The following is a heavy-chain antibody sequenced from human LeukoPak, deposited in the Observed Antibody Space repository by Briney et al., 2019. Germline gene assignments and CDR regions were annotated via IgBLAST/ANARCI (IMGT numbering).Heavy chain of an antibody. CDR3: ARVGTAMVNRYYGMDV. CDR2: ITNSGNSK. CDR1: EFTFSSYS. J-gene: IGHJ6*02. Sequence: GGSLRLSCAASEFTFSSYSMNWVRQAPGKGLEWVSYITNSGNSKSYADSVKGRFTISRDNTKNSLYLQMNGLRAEDTAVYYCARVGTAMVNRYYGMDVWGQGTTVTVSS. D-gene: IGHD5-18*01. V-gene: IGHV3-48*01.